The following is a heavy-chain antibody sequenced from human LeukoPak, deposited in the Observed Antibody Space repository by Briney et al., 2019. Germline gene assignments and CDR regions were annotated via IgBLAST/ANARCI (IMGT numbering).Heavy chain of an antibody. V-gene: IGHV3-23*01. Sequence: PGGSLRLSCAASGFTFNSYAMSWVRQAPGKGPEWVSGISGSGGSTFYADSVKGRFTISRDNSKNTLYLQMNSLRAEDTAVYYCAKGEWELLSPTRRLPFDYWGQGTLVTVSS. CDR2: ISGSGGST. J-gene: IGHJ4*02. CDR1: GFTFNSYA. CDR3: AKGEWELLSPTRRLPFDY. D-gene: IGHD1-26*01.